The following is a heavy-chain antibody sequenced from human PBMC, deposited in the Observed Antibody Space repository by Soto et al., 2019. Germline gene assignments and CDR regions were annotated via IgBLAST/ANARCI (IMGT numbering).Heavy chain of an antibody. CDR2: IWYDGSNK. D-gene: IGHD6-6*01. CDR3: VRDDLSSSSDGALDY. J-gene: IGHJ4*02. CDR1: GFTFSSYG. Sequence: QVQLVESGGGVVQPGRSLRLSCAASGFTFSSYGMHWVRQAPGKGLEWVAVIWYDGSNKYYADSVKGRFTISRDNSKNTLYLQMNSLRAEDTAVYYCVRDDLSSSSDGALDYWGQGTLVTVSS. V-gene: IGHV3-33*01.